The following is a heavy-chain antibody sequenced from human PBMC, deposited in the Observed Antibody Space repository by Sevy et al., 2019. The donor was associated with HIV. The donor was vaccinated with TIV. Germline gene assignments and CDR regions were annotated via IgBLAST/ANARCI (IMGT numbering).Heavy chain of an antibody. CDR1: GIIFTTYG. J-gene: IGHJ6*02. Sequence: GGSLRLSCAVSGIIFTTYGMNWVRQAPGKGLEWVAVISYDGRNKFYGDSVKGRFTISRDNSKNILVWQMNSLRAEDTAVDYCAKEFTGYNGIDVWGQGTMVTVSS. D-gene: IGHD1-1*01. V-gene: IGHV3-30*18. CDR3: AKEFTGYNGIDV. CDR2: ISYDGRNK.